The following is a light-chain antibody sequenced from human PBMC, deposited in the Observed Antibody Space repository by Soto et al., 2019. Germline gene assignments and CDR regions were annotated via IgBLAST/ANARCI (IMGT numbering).Light chain of an antibody. CDR1: SSDVGGYNY. CDR3: SSYTGSSTRLDV. CDR2: DVY. V-gene: IGLV2-14*03. J-gene: IGLJ1*01. Sequence: HSALTQPASVSGSPGQSITISCTGTSSDVGGYNYVSWYQQHPGKAPKLMIYDVYNRPSGISIRFSGSKSGNTASLTISGLQAEDEGDYYCSSYTGSSTRLDVFGTGTKLTVL.